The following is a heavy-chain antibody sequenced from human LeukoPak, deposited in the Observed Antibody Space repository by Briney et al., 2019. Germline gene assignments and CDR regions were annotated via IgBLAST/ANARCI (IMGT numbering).Heavy chain of an antibody. V-gene: IGHV4-30-4*08. CDR3: ARDSADTAMALYYYYMDV. CDR1: GGSISSGDYY. D-gene: IGHD5-18*01. J-gene: IGHJ6*03. Sequence: SSETLSLTCTVSGGSISSGDYYWSWIRQPQAKGLEWIGYIYYSGSTYYNPSLKSRVTISVDTSKNQFSLKLSSVTAADTAVYYCARDSADTAMALYYYYMDVWGKGTTVTVSS. CDR2: IYYSGST.